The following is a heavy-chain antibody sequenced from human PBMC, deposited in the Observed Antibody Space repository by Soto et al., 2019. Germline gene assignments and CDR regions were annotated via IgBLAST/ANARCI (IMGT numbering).Heavy chain of an antibody. V-gene: IGHV1-69*01. J-gene: IGHJ5*02. D-gene: IGHD2-21*01. Sequence: QVQLVQSGAEVKRPGSSVKVSCETSGGTFSSNSISWVRLAPGKGPEWMGGIIPIFGTPKVAQKFQGRVTITADDSTNTISMELSGLTSEDTAVYYCAPDGRCGYECFSWFDPWGQGTLVTVSS. CDR3: APDGRCGYECFSWFDP. CDR1: GGTFSSNS. CDR2: IIPIFGTP.